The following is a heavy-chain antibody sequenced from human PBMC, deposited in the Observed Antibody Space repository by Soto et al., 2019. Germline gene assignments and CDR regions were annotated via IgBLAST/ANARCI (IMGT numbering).Heavy chain of an antibody. Sequence: EVQLVESGGGLVQPGGSLRLSCAASGFSFSDHSMDWVRQPPGKGLEWVGRTRNKPNSYTTEYAASVKGRFTISRDDSKNSLYLQINSLGTEDTAMYYWAGRGYSGYGYFDYWGQEPWSPSPQ. CDR2: TRNKPNSYTT. J-gene: IGHJ4*01. V-gene: IGHV3-72*01. D-gene: IGHD5-12*01. CDR1: GFSFSDHS. CDR3: AGRGYSGYGYFDY.